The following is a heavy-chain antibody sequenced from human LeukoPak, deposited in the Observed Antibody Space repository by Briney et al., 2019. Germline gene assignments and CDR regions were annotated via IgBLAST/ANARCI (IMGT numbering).Heavy chain of an antibody. CDR3: AKGGSSSWYSVAY. J-gene: IGHJ4*02. CDR2: INWNGDST. CDR1: GFTFDDYG. D-gene: IGHD6-13*01. Sequence: GGSLRLSCAASGFTFDDYGMSWVRQAPGKGLEWVSGINWNGDSTGYADSVKGRFTNSRDNAKNSLYLQMNSLRAEDTALYYCAKGGSSSWYSVAYWGQGILVTV. V-gene: IGHV3-20*04.